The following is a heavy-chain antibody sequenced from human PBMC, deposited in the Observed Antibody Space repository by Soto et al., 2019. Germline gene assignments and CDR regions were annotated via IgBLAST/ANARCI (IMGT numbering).Heavy chain of an antibody. CDR2: INHSGST. CDR3: ARGQYSSSWYDY. V-gene: IGHV4-34*01. D-gene: IGHD6-13*01. Sequence: SETLSLTCAVYGGSFSGYYWSWIRQPPGKGLEWIGEINHSGSTNYNPSLKSRVTISVDTSKNQFSLKLSSVTAADTAVYYCARGQYSSSWYDYWGQGTLGPVS. CDR1: GGSFSGYY. J-gene: IGHJ4*02.